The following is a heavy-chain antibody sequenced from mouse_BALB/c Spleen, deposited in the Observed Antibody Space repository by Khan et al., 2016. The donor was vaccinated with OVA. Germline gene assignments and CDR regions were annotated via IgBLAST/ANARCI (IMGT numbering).Heavy chain of an antibody. CDR3: ARHTYYGYVMDY. CDR2: INTYTGEP. D-gene: IGHD2-10*01. J-gene: IGHJ4*01. V-gene: IGHV9-3-1*01. CDR1: GYTFTNYG. Sequence: QIQLLQSGPELKKPGETVKISCTASGYTFTNYGIYWVKQAPGRGLKWMGWINTYTGEPTYADDFKGRFVFSLETSANPAYLQINTLNTEDTATYYCARHTYYGYVMDYWGQGTSVTVSS.